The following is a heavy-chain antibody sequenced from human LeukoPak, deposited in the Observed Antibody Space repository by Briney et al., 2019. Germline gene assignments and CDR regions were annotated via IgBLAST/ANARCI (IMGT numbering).Heavy chain of an antibody. CDR1: GFTFSSYW. D-gene: IGHD3-10*01. CDR3: ARGLRPLVTMVREEGSN. J-gene: IGHJ4*02. Sequence: GGSLRLSCAASGFTFSSYWMHWVRQAPGKGLLWVSRINSDGSSTYYADSVKGRFTISRDNAKNSLYLQMNSLRAEDTAVYYCARGLRPLVTMVREEGSNWGQGTLVTVSS. V-gene: IGHV3-74*01. CDR2: INSDGSST.